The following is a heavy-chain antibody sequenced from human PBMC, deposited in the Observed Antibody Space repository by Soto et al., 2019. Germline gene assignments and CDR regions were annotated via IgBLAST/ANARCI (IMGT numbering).Heavy chain of an antibody. V-gene: IGHV1-18*01. CDR3: ARDWGQQWLAYGMDV. CDR2: ISTYNGHT. Sequence: QVQLVQSGAEVKKPGASVKVSCKASGYTFTNYGISWVRQAPGQGLEWMGWISTYNGHTTSAQKLQGRVTMTTDTSTSTAYMELRGLRSDDTAVYYWARDWGQQWLAYGMDVWGQGTTVTVSS. D-gene: IGHD6-19*01. CDR1: GYTFTNYG. J-gene: IGHJ6*02.